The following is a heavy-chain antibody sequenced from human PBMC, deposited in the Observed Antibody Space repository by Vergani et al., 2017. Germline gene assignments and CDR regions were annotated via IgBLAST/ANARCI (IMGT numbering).Heavy chain of an antibody. D-gene: IGHD6-19*01. Sequence: QVQLQESGPGLVKPSETLSLTCTVSGGSISSYYWSWIRQPPGKGLEWIVYIYYSGSTNYNPSLKSRVTISVDTSKNQFSLKLSSVTAADTAVYYCAREGTGSGWPFFDYWGQGTLVTVSS. J-gene: IGHJ4*02. V-gene: IGHV4-59*12. CDR2: IYYSGST. CDR3: AREGTGSGWPFFDY. CDR1: GGSISSYY.